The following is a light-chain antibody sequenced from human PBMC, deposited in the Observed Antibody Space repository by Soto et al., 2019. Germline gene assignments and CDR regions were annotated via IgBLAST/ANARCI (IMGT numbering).Light chain of an antibody. Sequence: EIVLTQSPATLSLSPGERAILSCRASQSVGTYLAWYQQKPGQAPRLLIYDASNRATGIPARFGGSGSGTDFTPTINSLEPEDFAVYYCQQRSNWPGTFGPGTKVHIK. CDR2: DAS. CDR3: QQRSNWPGT. V-gene: IGKV3-11*01. CDR1: QSVGTY. J-gene: IGKJ3*01.